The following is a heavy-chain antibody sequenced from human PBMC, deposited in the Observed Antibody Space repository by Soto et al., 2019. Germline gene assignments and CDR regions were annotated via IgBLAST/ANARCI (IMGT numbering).Heavy chain of an antibody. Sequence: SETLSLTCTVSGGSISSYYWSWIRQPPGKGLEWIGYIYYSGSTNYNPSLKSRVTISVDTSKNQFSPKLSSVTAADTAVYYCAREGRGYDSSGYFDYWGQGTLVTVSS. CDR1: GGSISSYY. CDR2: IYYSGST. CDR3: AREGRGYDSSGYFDY. J-gene: IGHJ4*02. V-gene: IGHV4-59*01. D-gene: IGHD3-22*01.